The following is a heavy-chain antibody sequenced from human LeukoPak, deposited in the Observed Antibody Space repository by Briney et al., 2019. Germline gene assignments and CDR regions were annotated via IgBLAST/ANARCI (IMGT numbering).Heavy chain of an antibody. J-gene: IGHJ4*02. V-gene: IGHV3-33*01. CDR1: GFTFNSYG. CDR2: IWPDGSNK. Sequence: GGSLRLSCAASGFTFNSYGMFWVRQAPGKGLEWVAFIWPDGSNKLYGDSVKGRFTISRDNAKNSLSLQMNSLRDEDTAVYYCARDLPDYDGSSGGDYWGQGTLVTVSS. CDR3: ARDLPDYDGSSGGDY. D-gene: IGHD3-22*01.